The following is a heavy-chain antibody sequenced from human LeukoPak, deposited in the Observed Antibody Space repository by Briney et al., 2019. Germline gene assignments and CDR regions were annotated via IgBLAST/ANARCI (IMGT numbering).Heavy chain of an antibody. Sequence: SGESLKISCKGSGYSFTSYWIGWVRQMPGKGLEWMGIIYPGDSDTRYSPSFQGQVTISADKSISTAYLQWSSLKASDTAMYYCATYLGELLDAYYFDYWGQGTLVTVSS. CDR1: GYSFTSYW. D-gene: IGHD3-10*01. J-gene: IGHJ4*02. CDR2: IYPGDSDT. V-gene: IGHV5-51*01. CDR3: ATYLGELLDAYYFDY.